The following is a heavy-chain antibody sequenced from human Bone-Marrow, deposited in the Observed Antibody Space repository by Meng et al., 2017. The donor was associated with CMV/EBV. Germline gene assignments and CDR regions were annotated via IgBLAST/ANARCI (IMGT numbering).Heavy chain of an antibody. D-gene: IGHD3-22*01. V-gene: IGHV3-30*04. CDR1: GFTFSRYS. Sequence: GEYLKIYCPASGFTFSRYSMLWVRQGPGKGLECVAVISYDGSNQYYADSVRGRFTISRDDSKNTLYLQMNSLRAEDTAVYYCARDPSLRSFYYYFDLWGQGSLVTVSS. CDR3: ARDPSLRSFYYYFDL. J-gene: IGHJ4*02. CDR2: ISYDGSNQ.